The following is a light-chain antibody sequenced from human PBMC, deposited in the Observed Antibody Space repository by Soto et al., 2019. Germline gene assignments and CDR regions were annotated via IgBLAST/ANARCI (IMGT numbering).Light chain of an antibody. J-gene: IGLJ3*02. V-gene: IGLV2-8*01. CDR3: GSYAGNGLWV. CDR1: SSDVGGYNH. Sequence: QSALTQPPSASGSPGQSVTISCTGTSSDVGGYNHVSWYLHHPDKAPKLMISEVSKRPSGVPDRFSGSKSGNTASLTVSGLQAEDEADYYCGSYAGNGLWVFGGGTKLTVL. CDR2: EVS.